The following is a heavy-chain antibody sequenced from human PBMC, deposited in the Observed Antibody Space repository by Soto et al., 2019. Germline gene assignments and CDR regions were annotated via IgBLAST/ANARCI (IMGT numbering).Heavy chain of an antibody. CDR3: TTEEIVVVESFDY. D-gene: IGHD2-2*01. CDR1: GFTFSNAW. Sequence: EVQLVESGGGLVKPGGSLRLSCAASGFTFSNAWMSWVRQAPGKGLEWVGRIKSKTDGGTIEYAAPVKGRFTITRDDSKHTLSLQMHSLKTEDTAVYYCTTEEIVVVESFDYWGQGPLVTVSA. V-gene: IGHV3-15*01. J-gene: IGHJ4*02. CDR2: IKSKTDGGTI.